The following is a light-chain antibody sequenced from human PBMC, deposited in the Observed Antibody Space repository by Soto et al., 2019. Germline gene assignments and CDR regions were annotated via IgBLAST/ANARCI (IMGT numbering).Light chain of an antibody. CDR2: EVS. CDR1: SSDVGGYNY. V-gene: IGLV2-14*01. CDR3: SSYTSSSTFLL. Sequence: QSALTQPASVSGSPGQSITISCTGTSSDVGGYNYVSWYQQHPGKVPKLMIYEVSNRPSGVSNRFSGSKSGNAASLTISGLQAEDEADYYCSSYTSSSTFLLFGGGTQLTVL. J-gene: IGLJ2*01.